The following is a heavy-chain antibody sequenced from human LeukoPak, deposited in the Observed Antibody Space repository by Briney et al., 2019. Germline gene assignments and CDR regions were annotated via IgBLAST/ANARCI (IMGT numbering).Heavy chain of an antibody. CDR2: ISGSGGST. J-gene: IGHJ6*02. V-gene: IGHV3-23*01. CDR1: VLTFSIYA. CDR3: AQGSKLRYFDWLLHYYGMDA. D-gene: IGHD3-9*01. Sequence: GGSLRLSCAASVLTFSIYAVRCVRDARGKGLECVSAISGSGGSTSYAGTAKGRFTISRDNSQNTLSLQMTSLRAEYTAVYYCAQGSKLRYFDWLLHYYGMDAWGQGTTVTVSS.